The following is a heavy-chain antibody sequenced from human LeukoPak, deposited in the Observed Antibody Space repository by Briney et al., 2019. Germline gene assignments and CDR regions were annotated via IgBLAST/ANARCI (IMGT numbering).Heavy chain of an antibody. CDR1: GFTFSSYW. Sequence: GGSLRLSCAASGFTFSSYWMSWVRQAPGKGLEWVANIKQDGSETYYVDSVKGRFTISRDNAKNSLYLQMNSLRAEDTAVYYCARDPGYGDYDYWGQGTLVTASS. CDR3: ARDPGYGDYDY. J-gene: IGHJ4*02. V-gene: IGHV3-7*01. D-gene: IGHD4-17*01. CDR2: IKQDGSET.